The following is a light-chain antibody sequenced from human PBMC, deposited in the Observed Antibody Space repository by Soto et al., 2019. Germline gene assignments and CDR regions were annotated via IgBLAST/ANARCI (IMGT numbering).Light chain of an antibody. CDR1: QSVSSY. CDR3: QHYGSSPPRT. J-gene: IGKJ5*01. V-gene: IGKV3-20*01. Sequence: ESMFTQFPATVSLSPGERATLSFRASQSVSSYLSWYQQKPGQAPRLLLWGTSSRATGIPDRFSGGGSGTDFTLIISGLEPEDFAVYYCQHYGSSPPRTFAQGTRLEIK. CDR2: GTS.